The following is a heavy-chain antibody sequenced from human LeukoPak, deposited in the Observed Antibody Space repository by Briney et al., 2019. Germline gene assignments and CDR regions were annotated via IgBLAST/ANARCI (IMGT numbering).Heavy chain of an antibody. CDR2: IKKDGSEK. Sequence: GGSLRLSCAASGFTFSSYWMSWVRQAPGKGLEWVANIKKDGSEKYYVDSVNGRFTISRDNAKKSLYLQMNSLRAEDTAVYYCARHLSGITGYTYGRGIDYWGQGTLVSVSS. D-gene: IGHD5-18*01. V-gene: IGHV3-7*01. CDR1: GFTFSSYW. CDR3: ARHLSGITGYTYGRGIDY. J-gene: IGHJ4*02.